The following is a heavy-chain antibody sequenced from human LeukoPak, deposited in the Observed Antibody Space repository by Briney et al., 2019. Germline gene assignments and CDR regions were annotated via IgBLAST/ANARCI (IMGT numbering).Heavy chain of an antibody. D-gene: IGHD6-19*01. J-gene: IGHJ3*02. CDR2: ISSSSSYT. CDR1: GFTFSDYY. Sequence: PGGSLRLSCAASGFTFSDYYMSWIRQAPGKGLEWVSYISSSSSYTNYADSVKGRFTISRDNAKNSLYLQVNSLRAEDTAVYYCARDGDSSRAFDIWSQGTMVTVSS. CDR3: ARDGDSSRAFDI. V-gene: IGHV3-11*05.